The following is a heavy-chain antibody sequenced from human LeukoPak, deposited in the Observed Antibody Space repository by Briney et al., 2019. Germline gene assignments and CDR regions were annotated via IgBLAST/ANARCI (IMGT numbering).Heavy chain of an antibody. CDR1: GYTFTSIG. J-gene: IGHJ6*02. CDR3: ARDYSIRVAASSYGMDV. D-gene: IGHD6-19*01. V-gene: IGHV1-18*01. CDR2: IDNYGGDT. Sequence: ASVKVSCKGSGYTFTSIGLSWVRQAPGQGLEWMGWIDNYGGDTEYAQNFQGRVTMTTDTTTSTAYMGLRSLRSDDTAVYYCARDYSIRVAASSYGMDVWGQGTTVTVSS.